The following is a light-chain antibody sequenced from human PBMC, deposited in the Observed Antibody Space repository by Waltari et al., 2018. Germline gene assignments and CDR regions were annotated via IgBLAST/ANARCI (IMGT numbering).Light chain of an antibody. CDR3: QQYKSPPWT. CDR1: QSIRSW. Sequence: DIQMTQSPSTLSAPVGDRVTITCRASQSIRSWLAWYQQKPGKPPKLLISKASTLESGVPSRFSGSGSGTEFTLTISSLQPDDFATYHCQQYKSPPWTFGQGTKVEIK. CDR2: KAS. V-gene: IGKV1-5*03. J-gene: IGKJ1*01.